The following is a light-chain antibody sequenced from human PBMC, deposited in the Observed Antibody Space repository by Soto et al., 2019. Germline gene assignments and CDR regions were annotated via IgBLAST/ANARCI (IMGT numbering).Light chain of an antibody. Sequence: IVLTQSPGTLSLSPGERATLSCRASQSVGSSFFAWYQHKPGQAPRLLIYAASSRATAIPDRFSGSGSGTDFTLTISRLEPEDFAVYYCQQYASSPPTFGQGTKVEIQ. J-gene: IGKJ1*01. CDR2: AAS. CDR1: QSVGSSF. V-gene: IGKV3-20*01. CDR3: QQYASSPPT.